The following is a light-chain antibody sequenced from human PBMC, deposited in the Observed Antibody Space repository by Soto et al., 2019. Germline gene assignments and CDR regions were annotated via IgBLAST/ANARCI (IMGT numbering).Light chain of an antibody. V-gene: IGKV3-20*01. CDR2: GTS. CDR3: QQDDSSPSWA. Sequence: GLTQSPGTLSLSPGDRATLPCRASRSASTIYLAWYQQKPGQAPRLIVYGTSSRFTGIPDSFSGSGSGTDFSLDITRLEPEDYAVDYCQQDDSSPSWAFGQGTKLEIK. J-gene: IGKJ2*01. CDR1: RSASTIY.